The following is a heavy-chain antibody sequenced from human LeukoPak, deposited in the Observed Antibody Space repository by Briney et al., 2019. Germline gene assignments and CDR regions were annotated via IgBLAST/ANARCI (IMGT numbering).Heavy chain of an antibody. CDR2: INTNSGGT. Sequence: ASVTVSCKAYGYTFTGYYMHWVRQAAGQGLDWMGRINTNSGGTNYAQKFQVRVTMTRDTSISTAYMELSRLRSDDTAVYYCARGLYYYDSSGHIDWFDPWGQGTLVTVSS. D-gene: IGHD3-22*01. J-gene: IGHJ5*02. CDR1: GYTFTGYY. CDR3: ARGLYYYDSSGHIDWFDP. V-gene: IGHV1-2*06.